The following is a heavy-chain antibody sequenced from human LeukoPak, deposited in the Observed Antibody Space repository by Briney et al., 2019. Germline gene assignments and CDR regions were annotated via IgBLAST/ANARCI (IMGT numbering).Heavy chain of an antibody. CDR3: AIPHPTLNSSGWYFVY. V-gene: IGHV4-61*08. D-gene: IGHD6-19*01. Sequence: PSETLSLTCTVSGGSISSGGYYWSRIRQPPGKGLEWIGYIYYSGSTNYNPSLKSRVTISVDTSKNQFSLKLSSVTAADTAVYYCAIPHPTLNSSGWYFVYWGQGTLVTVSS. CDR2: IYYSGST. CDR1: GGSISSGGYY. J-gene: IGHJ4*02.